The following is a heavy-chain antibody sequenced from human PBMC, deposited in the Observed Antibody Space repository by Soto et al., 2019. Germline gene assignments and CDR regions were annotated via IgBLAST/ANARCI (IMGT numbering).Heavy chain of an antibody. CDR3: AKSADYDFWSGYSA. Sequence: GGSLRLSCAASGFTFSSYGMHWVRQAPGKGLEWVAVISYDGSNKYYADSVKGRFTISRDNSKNTLYLQMNSLRAEDTAVYYCAKSADYDFWSGYSAWGQGTLVTVSS. CDR1: GFTFSSYG. J-gene: IGHJ5*02. CDR2: ISYDGSNK. V-gene: IGHV3-30*18. D-gene: IGHD3-3*01.